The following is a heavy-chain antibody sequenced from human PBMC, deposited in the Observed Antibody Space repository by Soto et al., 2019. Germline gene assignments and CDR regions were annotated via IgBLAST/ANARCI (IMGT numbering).Heavy chain of an antibody. D-gene: IGHD6-6*01. Sequence: GASVKVSCKASGYTFTGYYMHWVRQAPGQGLEWMGIINPNGGSTSYAQKFQGRVTMTRDTSTSTVYMELSSLRSEDTAVYYCARGVSSSMEGGAFDIWGQGTMVTVSS. CDR3: ARGVSSSMEGGAFDI. V-gene: IGHV1-46*01. J-gene: IGHJ3*02. CDR1: GYTFTGYY. CDR2: INPNGGST.